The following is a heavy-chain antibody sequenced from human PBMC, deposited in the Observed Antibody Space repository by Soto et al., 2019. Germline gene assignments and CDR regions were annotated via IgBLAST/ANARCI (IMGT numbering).Heavy chain of an antibody. J-gene: IGHJ4*02. Sequence: QVQLQESGPGLVKPSQTLSLTCTVSGASINSADHFWTWIRQKPGKGLEWIGYIYDSGASYYDPSLMFRVSISIDKSKNYFSLELSSVTAADTAVYDCSTTSGAYSYDSAYWGQGTLVTVSS. CDR2: IYDSGAS. CDR1: GASINSADHF. CDR3: STTSGAYSYDSAY. V-gene: IGHV4-31*03. D-gene: IGHD3-22*01.